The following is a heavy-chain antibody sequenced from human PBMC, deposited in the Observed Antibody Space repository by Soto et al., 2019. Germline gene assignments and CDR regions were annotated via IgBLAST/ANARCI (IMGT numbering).Heavy chain of an antibody. D-gene: IGHD2-2*01. CDR1: GFAFNNYG. CDR3: AREDSIIIPAVSDF. J-gene: IGHJ4*02. CDR2: ISKSDYT. Sequence: GGSLRLSCTVSGFAFNNYGINWVRQAPGKGLEWVPSISKSDYTYYSDSVKGRFAISRDNAKSSVSLQMNTLRVEDTAVYYCAREDSIIIPAVSDFWGQGTLVTVS. V-gene: IGHV3-21*01.